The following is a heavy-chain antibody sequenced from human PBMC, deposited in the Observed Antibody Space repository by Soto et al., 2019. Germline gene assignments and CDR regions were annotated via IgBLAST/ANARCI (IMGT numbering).Heavy chain of an antibody. CDR2: MNPNSGNT. CDR3: AREIKGYYYDSSGYWFPVDAFDI. V-gene: IGHV1-8*01. D-gene: IGHD3-22*01. J-gene: IGHJ3*02. Sequence: ASVKVSCKASGYTFTSYDINWVRQATGQGLEWMGWMNPNSGNTGYAQKFQGRVTMTRNTSISTAYMELSSLRSEDTAVYYCAREIKGYYYDSSGYWFPVDAFDIWGQGTMVTVSS. CDR1: GYTFTSYD.